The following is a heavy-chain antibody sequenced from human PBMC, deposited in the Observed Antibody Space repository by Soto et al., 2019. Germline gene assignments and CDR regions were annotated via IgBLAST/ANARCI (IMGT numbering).Heavy chain of an antibody. V-gene: IGHV4-61*08. CDR3: ARERSYYDSSGYIDY. D-gene: IGHD3-22*01. CDR2: ISPSGST. J-gene: IGHJ4*02. Sequence: SGSLSLTCAISGGSVSSGVFSWNWIRQSPGQGLEWIGYISPSGSTNYTPSLESRVTMSVDTSKNQFSLKLSSVTAADTAVYYCARERSYYDSSGYIDYWGQGTLVTVSS. CDR1: GGSVSSGVFS.